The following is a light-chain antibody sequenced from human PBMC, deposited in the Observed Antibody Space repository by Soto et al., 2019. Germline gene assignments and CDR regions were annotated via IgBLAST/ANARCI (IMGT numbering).Light chain of an antibody. CDR3: QQSYNTPYT. CDR1: QSITSY. Sequence: DIQMTQSPSSLSASVGDRVTITCRASQSITSYLNWYQQKPGKAPKLLIYAASTSQSGVPSRFSGSGSGTDFTLTISSLQPEDFATYYCQQSYNTPYTFGQGTKLEIK. J-gene: IGKJ2*01. V-gene: IGKV1-39*01. CDR2: AAS.